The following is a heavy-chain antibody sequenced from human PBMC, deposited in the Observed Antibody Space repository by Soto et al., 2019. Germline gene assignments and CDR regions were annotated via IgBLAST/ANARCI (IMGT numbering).Heavy chain of an antibody. CDR2: ISYDGSSK. V-gene: IGHV3-30-3*01. CDR3: ARDQSGIYYYYGMDV. CDR1: GFTFSSYA. J-gene: IGHJ6*02. Sequence: PGGSLRLSCAASGFTFSSYAMHWVRQAPGKGLEWVAVISYDGSSKYYADSVKGRFTIARDNSKNTLYLQMNSLRAEDTAVYYCARDQSGIYYYYGMDVWGQGTTVTVSS.